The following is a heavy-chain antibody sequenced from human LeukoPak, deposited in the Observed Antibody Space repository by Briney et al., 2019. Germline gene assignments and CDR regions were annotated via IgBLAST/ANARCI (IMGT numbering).Heavy chain of an antibody. CDR1: GYTFTSYG. CDR3: ATTGAAADRYYFDY. V-gene: IGHV1-69*13. J-gene: IGHJ4*02. Sequence: SVKVSCKASGYTFTSYGISWVRQAPGQGLEWMGGIIPIFGTANYAQKFQGRVTITADESTSTAYMELSSLRSEDTAVYYCATTGAAADRYYFDYWGQGTLVTVSS. CDR2: IIPIFGTA. D-gene: IGHD6-13*01.